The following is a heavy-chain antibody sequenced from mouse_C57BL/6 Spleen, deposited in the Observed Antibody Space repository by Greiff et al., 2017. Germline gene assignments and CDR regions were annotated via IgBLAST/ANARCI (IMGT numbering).Heavy chain of an antibody. CDR3: ARRTGLYYYAMDY. Sequence: QLQQPGAELVKPGASVKLSCKASGYTFTSYWMHWVKQRPGQGLEWIGMIHPNSGSTNYNEKFKSKATLTVDKSSSTAYMQLSSLTSEDSAVYYCARRTGLYYYAMDYWGQGTSVTVSS. V-gene: IGHV1-64*01. D-gene: IGHD4-1*01. CDR2: IHPNSGST. CDR1: GYTFTSYW. J-gene: IGHJ4*01.